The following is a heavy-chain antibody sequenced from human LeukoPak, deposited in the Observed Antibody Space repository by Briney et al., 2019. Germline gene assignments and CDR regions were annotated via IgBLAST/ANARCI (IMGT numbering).Heavy chain of an antibody. CDR3: AKDRVGGYCSSTSCGDYDY. V-gene: IGHV3-23*01. CDR1: GFTFSSYA. J-gene: IGHJ4*02. D-gene: IGHD2-2*01. Sequence: GGSLRLSCAASGFTFSSYAMSWVRQAAGKGLEWVSAISGSGGSTYYADSVKGRFTISRDNSKNTLYLQMNSLRAEDTAVYYCAKDRVGGYCSSTSCGDYDYWGQGTLVTVSS. CDR2: ISGSGGST.